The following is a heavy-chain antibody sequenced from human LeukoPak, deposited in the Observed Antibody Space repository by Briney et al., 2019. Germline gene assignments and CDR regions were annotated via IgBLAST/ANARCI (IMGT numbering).Heavy chain of an antibody. J-gene: IGHJ6*03. CDR3: ARGINHYYYYYYMDV. CDR1: GGSISSYY. CDR2: IYYSGST. Sequence: SETLSLTCTVSGGSISSYYRSWIRQPPGKGLEWIGGIYYSGSTNYNPSLKSQVTISVDTSKNQFSLKLSSVTAADTAVYYCARGINHYYYYYYMDVWGKGTTVTVSS. V-gene: IGHV4-59*01.